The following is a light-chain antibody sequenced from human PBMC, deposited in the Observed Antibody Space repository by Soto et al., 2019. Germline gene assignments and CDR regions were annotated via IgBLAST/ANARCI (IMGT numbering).Light chain of an antibody. CDR3: TSFTTSTPYG. CDR2: EVN. Sequence: QSALTQPPAGSGSPGQSVAVSCTGSSSDVGSYNRVSWYQQPPGAAPKLIIYEVNNRPSGVPDRFSGSKSGNTASLTISGLRAEDEADYYCTSFTTSTPYGFGTGTKVTVL. V-gene: IGLV2-18*02. J-gene: IGLJ1*01. CDR1: SSDVGSYNR.